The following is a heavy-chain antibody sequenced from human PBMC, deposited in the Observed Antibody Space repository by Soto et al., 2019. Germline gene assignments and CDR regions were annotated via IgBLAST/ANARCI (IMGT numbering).Heavy chain of an antibody. D-gene: IGHD2-2*01. CDR2: VSHSGST. J-gene: IGHJ6*04. CDR3: ANTRGLGLLDA. Sequence: QVHLLESGPGLVKPSGTLSLTCTVSGGSISSRNRWSWVRQSPGKGLEWIGEVSHSGSTNSNPSLKSRVTISLDKSNNQFALNLESMPAADAAVYFCANTRGLGLLDAWGKGTTVVVSS. V-gene: IGHV4-4*02. CDR1: GGSISSRNR.